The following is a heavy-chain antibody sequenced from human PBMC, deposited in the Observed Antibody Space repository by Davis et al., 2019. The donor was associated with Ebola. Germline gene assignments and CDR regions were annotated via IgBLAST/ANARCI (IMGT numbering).Heavy chain of an antibody. CDR2: TYYTPTKWYN. J-gene: IGHJ6*04. V-gene: IGHV6-1*01. D-gene: IGHD5-18*01. CDR1: GDSVSGNSGA. Sequence: HSQTLSLTCAISGDSVSGNSGAWTWIRQSPSRGLEWLGRTYYTPTKWYNDYAESVRSRLSVNADTSKNQLSLQLNSVTPEDTALYYCARGWLRTGLDVWGEGTTVTVSS. CDR3: ARGWLRTGLDV.